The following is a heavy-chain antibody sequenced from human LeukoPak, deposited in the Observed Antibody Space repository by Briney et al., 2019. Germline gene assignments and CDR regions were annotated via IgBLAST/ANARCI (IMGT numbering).Heavy chain of an antibody. J-gene: IGHJ4*02. CDR1: GFTVSSNY. CDR2: IYASGST. Sequence: GGSLRLSCAASGFTVSSNYMSWVRQAPGKGLEWVSIIYASGSTYYADSVKGRFTISRDNSKNTLYLQMNSLRAEDTAVYHCAREALGGGGYWGQGTLVTVSS. D-gene: IGHD3-10*01. CDR3: AREALGGGGY. V-gene: IGHV3-66*01.